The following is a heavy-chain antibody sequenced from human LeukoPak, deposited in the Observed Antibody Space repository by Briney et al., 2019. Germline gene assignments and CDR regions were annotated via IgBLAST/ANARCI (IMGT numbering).Heavy chain of an antibody. Sequence: GGSLRLSCAASGFTFDDYAMHWVRQAPGKGLEWVSGISWNSGSVGYADSVKGRFTISRDSAKNSLYLQMNSLRAEDTALYYCAKDFKFNRPNYIDYWGQGNLVTVSS. CDR1: GFTFDDYA. CDR3: AKDFKFNRPNYIDY. CDR2: ISWNSGSV. V-gene: IGHV3-9*01. D-gene: IGHD1-14*01. J-gene: IGHJ4*02.